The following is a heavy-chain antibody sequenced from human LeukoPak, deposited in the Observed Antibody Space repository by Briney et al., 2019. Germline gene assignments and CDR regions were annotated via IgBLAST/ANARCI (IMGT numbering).Heavy chain of an antibody. CDR3: ARVRGAFCSGGNCYLDY. CDR2: ISDNGGST. Sequence: GSLRLSCAASGFTFSSYAMSWVRQAPGKGLEWVSAISDNGGSTYYADSVKGRFTISRDNSKNTLYLQMNSLGAGDTAVYYCARVRGAFCSGGNCYLDYWGQGTLVTVSS. V-gene: IGHV3-23*01. CDR1: GFTFSSYA. J-gene: IGHJ4*02. D-gene: IGHD2-15*01.